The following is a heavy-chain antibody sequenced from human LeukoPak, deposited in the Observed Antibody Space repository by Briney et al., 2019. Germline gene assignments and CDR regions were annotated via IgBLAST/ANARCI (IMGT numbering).Heavy chain of an antibody. V-gene: IGHV3-30-3*01. CDR3: ARGAQGFWYYYDSSGYWYDAFDI. D-gene: IGHD3-22*01. CDR2: ISYDGSNK. J-gene: IGHJ3*02. Sequence: GGSLRLSCAASGFTFSSYAMHWVRQAPGKGLEWVAVISYDGSNKYYADSVKGRFTISRDNSKNTLYLRMNSLRAEDTAVYYCARGAQGFWYYYDSSGYWYDAFDIWGQGTMVTVSS. CDR1: GFTFSSYA.